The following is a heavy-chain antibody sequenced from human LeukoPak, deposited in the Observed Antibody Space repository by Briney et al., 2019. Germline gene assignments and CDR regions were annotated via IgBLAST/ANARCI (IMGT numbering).Heavy chain of an antibody. CDR3: AKDLRLRYFDPKQTSTPNWFDP. J-gene: IGHJ5*02. V-gene: IGHV3-23*01. CDR1: GFTFSSYA. CDR2: ISGSGGST. Sequence: GGSLRLSCAASGFTFSSYAMSWVRQAPGKGLEWVSAISGSGGSTYYADSVKGRFTISRDNSKNTLYLQMNSLRAEDTAVYYCAKDLRLRYFDPKQTSTPNWFDPWGQGTLVTVSS. D-gene: IGHD3-9*01.